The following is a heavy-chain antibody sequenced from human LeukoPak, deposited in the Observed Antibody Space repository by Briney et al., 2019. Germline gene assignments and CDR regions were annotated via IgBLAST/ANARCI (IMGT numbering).Heavy chain of an antibody. CDR2: IYYDGST. Sequence: PSETLSLTCTVSGGSLSGFHWNWIRQPPGKGLEWIGYIYYDGSTKYNPTLKSRVTTSVDTSEDQISLNLTSVTAPDTAVYYCARQRDDYGDYVRSFFDLWGRGNLVTVSS. CDR3: ARQRDDYGDYVRSFFDL. CDR1: GGSLSGFH. D-gene: IGHD4-17*01. V-gene: IGHV4-59*08. J-gene: IGHJ2*01.